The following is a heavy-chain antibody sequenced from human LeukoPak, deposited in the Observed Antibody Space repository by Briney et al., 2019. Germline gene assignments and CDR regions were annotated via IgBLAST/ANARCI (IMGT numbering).Heavy chain of an antibody. CDR2: INPNSGGT. D-gene: IGHD2/OR15-2a*01. J-gene: IGHJ4*02. V-gene: IGHV1-2*02. Sequence: ASVKVSCKASGYTFTGYYMHWVRQAPGQGLEWMGWINPNSGGTNYAQKFQGRVTMTRDTSTSTAYMELRSLTSDDTAVYYCARGRGRGTTYYSFAYWGQGTLVTVSS. CDR3: ARGRGRGTTYYSFAY. CDR1: GYTFTGYY.